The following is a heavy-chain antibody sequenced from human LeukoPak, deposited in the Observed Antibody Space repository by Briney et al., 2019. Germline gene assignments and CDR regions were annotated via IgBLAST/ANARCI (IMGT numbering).Heavy chain of an antibody. Sequence: SVKVSCKASGGTFSSYAISWVRQAPGQGLEWMGRIIPIFGIANYAQKFQGRVTITADKSTSTAYMELSSLRSEDTAVYYCAREEGDYYDSSGYYLAYWGQGTLVTVSS. V-gene: IGHV1-69*04. CDR3: AREEGDYYDSSGYYLAY. J-gene: IGHJ4*02. D-gene: IGHD3-22*01. CDR2: IIPIFGIA. CDR1: GGTFSSYA.